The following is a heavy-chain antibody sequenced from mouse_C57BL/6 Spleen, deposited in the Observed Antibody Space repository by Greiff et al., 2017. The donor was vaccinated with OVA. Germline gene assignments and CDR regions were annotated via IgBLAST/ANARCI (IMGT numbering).Heavy chain of an antibody. CDR2: ISSGGDYI. J-gene: IGHJ4*01. D-gene: IGHD2-3*01. CDR3: TRGNDGYRGYYDMDY. Sequence: EVKLMESGEGLVKPGGSLKLSCAASGFTFSSYAMSWVRQTPEQRLEWVAYISSGGDYIYYADTVKGRFTISRDNARNTLYLQMSSLKSEDTAMYYCTRGNDGYRGYYDMDYWGQGTSVTVSS. CDR1: GFTFSSYA. V-gene: IGHV5-9-1*02.